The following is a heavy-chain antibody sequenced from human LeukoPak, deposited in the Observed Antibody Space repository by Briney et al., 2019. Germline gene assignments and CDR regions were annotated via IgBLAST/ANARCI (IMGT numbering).Heavy chain of an antibody. J-gene: IGHJ3*02. CDR3: ARGPYSYDSSGAFDI. CDR1: GDSISSGDYY. CDR2: ISSSGST. Sequence: SETLSFTCTVSGDSISSGDYYWSWIRQPAGKGLEWIGRISSSGSTNYNPSLKSRVTISVDTSKNQFSLKLSSVTAADTAVYFCARGPYSYDSSGAFDIWGQGTMVTASS. V-gene: IGHV4-61*02. D-gene: IGHD3-22*01.